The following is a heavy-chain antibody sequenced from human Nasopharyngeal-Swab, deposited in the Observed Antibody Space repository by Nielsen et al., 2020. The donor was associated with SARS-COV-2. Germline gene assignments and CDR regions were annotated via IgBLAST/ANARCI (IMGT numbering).Heavy chain of an antibody. J-gene: IGHJ5*02. CDR3: ARSNYDFWSGYYSLGWFDP. D-gene: IGHD3-3*01. V-gene: IGHV4-59*01. CDR2: NYYSGST. Sequence: SETLSLTCTVSGGSLSSYYWSWIRHPPGKGPEWIGYNYYSGSTNYNPPLKSRVTISVDTSKNQFSLKLSSVTAADTAVYYCARSNYDFWSGYYSLGWFDPWGQGTLVTVSS. CDR1: GGSLSSYY.